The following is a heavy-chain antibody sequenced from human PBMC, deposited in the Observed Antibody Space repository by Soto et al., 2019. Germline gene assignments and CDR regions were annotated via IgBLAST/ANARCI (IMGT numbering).Heavy chain of an antibody. CDR2: IYPGDSEI. CDR1: GYSFTNYW. V-gene: IGHV5-51*01. J-gene: IGHJ6*02. Sequence: GESLKISCKGSGYSFTNYWIGWVRQMSGKGLEWMGIIYPGDSEIRYSPSFQGQVTISADKSTSTAHLQWSSLKASDTAIYYCARQGGTGWQRYYGMDVWGQGTTVTVSS. CDR3: ARQGGTGWQRYYGMDV. D-gene: IGHD6-19*01.